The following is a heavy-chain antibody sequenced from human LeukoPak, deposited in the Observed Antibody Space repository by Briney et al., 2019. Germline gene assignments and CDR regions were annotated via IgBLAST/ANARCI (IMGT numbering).Heavy chain of an antibody. CDR2: ISYDGSNK. V-gene: IGHV3-30-3*01. J-gene: IGHJ4*02. D-gene: IGHD3/OR15-3a*01. CDR1: GFTFSSYA. CDR3: ARWTTPRDY. Sequence: GGSLRLSCAASGFTFSSYAMHWVRQAPGKGLEWVAVISYDGSNKYYADSVKGRFTISRDNSKNTLYLQMNSLRAEDTAVYYCARWTTPRDYWGQGTLVTVSS.